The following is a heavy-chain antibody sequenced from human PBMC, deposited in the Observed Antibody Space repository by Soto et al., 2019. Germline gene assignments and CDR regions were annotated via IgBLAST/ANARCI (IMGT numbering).Heavy chain of an antibody. CDR1: GGSISSYY. D-gene: IGHD6-19*01. V-gene: IGHV4-4*07. CDR2: IYTSGST. Sequence: SETLSLTCTVSGGSISSYYWSWIRQPAGKGLEWIGRIYTSGSTNYNPSLKSRVTMSVDTSKNQFSLKLSSVTAADTAVCYCARAPYGQGSGWYDYFDYWGQGTRVTVSS. J-gene: IGHJ4*02. CDR3: ARAPYGQGSGWYDYFDY.